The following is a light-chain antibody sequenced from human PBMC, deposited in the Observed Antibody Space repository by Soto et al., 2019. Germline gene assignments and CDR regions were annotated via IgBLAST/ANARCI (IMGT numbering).Light chain of an antibody. CDR2: AAS. CDR1: QGISSY. V-gene: IGKV1-9*01. Sequence: IQLTKSPSSPSASVGDRVTITCRASQGISSYLAWYQQKPGKAPKLLIYAASTLQSGVPSRFSGSGSGTDFTLTISSLQPEDFATYYCQHPLTFGGGTKVESN. J-gene: IGKJ4*01. CDR3: QHPLT.